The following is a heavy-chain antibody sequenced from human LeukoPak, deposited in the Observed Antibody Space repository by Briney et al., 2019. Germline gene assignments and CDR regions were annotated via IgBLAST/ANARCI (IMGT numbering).Heavy chain of an antibody. CDR2: INYSGST. CDR1: GGSISNYY. V-gene: IGHV4-59*08. J-gene: IGHJ4*02. Sequence: PSETLSLTCTVSGGSISNYYWNWIREPPGRGLEWIGYINYSGSTNYYPTLRSRVTISVDTSKNQFSLKVTSVTAADTAVYYCGRLNGGYWGQGTLVTVSS. CDR3: GRLNGGY. D-gene: IGHD1-1*01.